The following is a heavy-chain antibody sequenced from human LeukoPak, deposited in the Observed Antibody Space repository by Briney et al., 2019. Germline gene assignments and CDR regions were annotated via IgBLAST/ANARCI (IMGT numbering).Heavy chain of an antibody. V-gene: IGHV1-8*02. D-gene: IGHD6-19*01. CDR2: MNPDSGNT. Sequence: ASVKVSCRTSGYMFTTYGISWVRQAPGQGLEWMGWMNPDSGNTAYAQKFQSRVTMTRDTSITTAYMDLSSLRSEDTAVYYCASFLAVAGTYYYMDVWGKGTTVTVSS. CDR3: ASFLAVAGTYYYMDV. J-gene: IGHJ6*03. CDR1: GYMFTTYG.